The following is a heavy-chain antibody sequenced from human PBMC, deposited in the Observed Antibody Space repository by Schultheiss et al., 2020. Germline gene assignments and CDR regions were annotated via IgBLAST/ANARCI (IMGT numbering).Heavy chain of an antibody. CDR3: ASSSSSWYATPFDY. J-gene: IGHJ4*02. Sequence: SETLSLTCTVSVGSISSGGYYWSWIRQHPGKGLEWIGYIYYSGSTYYNPSLKSRVTISVDTSKNQFSLKLSSVTAADTAVYYCASSSSSWYATPFDYWGQGTLVTVSS. D-gene: IGHD6-13*01. V-gene: IGHV4-31*03. CDR2: IYYSGST. CDR1: VGSISSGGYY.